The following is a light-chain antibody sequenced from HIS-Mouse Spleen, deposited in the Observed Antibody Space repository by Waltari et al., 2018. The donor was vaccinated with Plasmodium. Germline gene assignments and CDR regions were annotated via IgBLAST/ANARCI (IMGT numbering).Light chain of an antibody. V-gene: IGLV2-23*01. CDR3: CSYAGSSTHVV. CDR2: EGS. CDR1: SSDVGSYNL. J-gene: IGLJ2*01. Sequence: QSALTQPASVSGSPGQSLTISCTGTSSDVGSYNLVSWYQQPPGKAPKLMIYEGSKRPSGVSNRFSGSKSGNTASLTISGLQAEDEADYYCCSYAGSSTHVVFGGGTKLTVL.